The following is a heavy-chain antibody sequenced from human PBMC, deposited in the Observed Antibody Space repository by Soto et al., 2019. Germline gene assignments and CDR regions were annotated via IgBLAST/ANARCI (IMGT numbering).Heavy chain of an antibody. CDR2: ISGSGDRA. D-gene: IGHD2-21*01. CDR3: AKEMIASTLADFFDY. J-gene: IGHJ4*02. CDR1: GFTFSNYG. Sequence: EVQLLESGGGLIQPGGSLRLSCGASGFTFSNYGMTWVRQAPGKGLEWVSTISGSGDRAFYADPVKGRFTISRDNSKNTLYLHMNSLSAEDTSMYYCAKEMIASTLADFFDYWGQGILVTVSS. V-gene: IGHV3-23*01.